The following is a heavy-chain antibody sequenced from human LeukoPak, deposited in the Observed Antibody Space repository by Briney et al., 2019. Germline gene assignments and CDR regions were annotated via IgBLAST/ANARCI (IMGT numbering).Heavy chain of an antibody. CDR2: TNPNSGGT. V-gene: IGHV1-2*02. Sequence: ASVTVSFKASGYTFTVYYMHWVRQAPGQGVEWMGWTNPNSGGTNYAQKFQGRVTMTRDTSISTAYMELTRLRSDDTAVYYCARDNGDYWFDYWGQGTLVTVSP. CDR3: ARDNGDYWFDY. CDR1: GYTFTVYY. D-gene: IGHD4-17*01. J-gene: IGHJ4*02.